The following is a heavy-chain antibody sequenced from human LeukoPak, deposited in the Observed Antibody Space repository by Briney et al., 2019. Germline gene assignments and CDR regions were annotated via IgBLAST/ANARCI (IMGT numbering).Heavy chain of an antibody. J-gene: IGHJ3*02. Sequence: SETLSLTCTVSGGSISSKYWSWIRQPPGKGLEWIGYIYHSGSTNYNPSLKSRVTMSVDTSKKHFSLRLSSVTAADTAVYYCAKNYFDAGGVMVDDAFDIWGQGTVVSVSS. CDR3: AKNYFDAGGVMVDDAFDI. V-gene: IGHV4-59*12. CDR1: GGSISSKY. CDR2: IYHSGST. D-gene: IGHD3-22*01.